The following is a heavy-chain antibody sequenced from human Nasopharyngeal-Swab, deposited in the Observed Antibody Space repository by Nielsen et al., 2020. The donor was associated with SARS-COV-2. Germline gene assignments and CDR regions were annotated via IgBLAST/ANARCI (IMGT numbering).Heavy chain of an antibody. CDR2: IRSKDYSYTT. CDR3: ACAPDTAATTSGS. D-gene: IGHD4-17*01. Sequence: GESLNIYCAASGFTFSDHYMDWVRQTPERGLEWVGRIRSKDYSYTTEYAASVKGRFIISRDDSKNSLYLQMNSLKAADTAVYYCACAPDTAATTSGSWGQGTLVTVSS. J-gene: IGHJ5*02. V-gene: IGHV3-72*01. CDR1: GFTFSDHY.